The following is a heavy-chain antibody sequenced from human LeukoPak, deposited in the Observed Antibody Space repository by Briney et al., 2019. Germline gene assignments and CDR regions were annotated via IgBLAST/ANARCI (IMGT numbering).Heavy chain of an antibody. D-gene: IGHD2-8*01. CDR3: AKDTSIGRYCTNGVCSPFDY. CDR2: ISDSGGST. V-gene: IGHV3-23*01. J-gene: IGHJ4*02. CDR1: GFIFSSRW. Sequence: PGGSLRLSCAASGFIFSSRWMSWVRQAPGKGLEWVSAISDSGGSTYDADSVKGRFTISRDNSKNTLYLQMNSLRAEDTAVYYCAKDTSIGRYCTNGVCSPFDYWGQGTLVTVSS.